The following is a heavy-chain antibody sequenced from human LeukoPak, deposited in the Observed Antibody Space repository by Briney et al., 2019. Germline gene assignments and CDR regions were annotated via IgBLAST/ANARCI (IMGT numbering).Heavy chain of an antibody. D-gene: IGHD3-10*01. CDR1: GGSISSGGYS. Sequence: SQTLSLTCAVSGGSISSGGYSWSWIRQPAGKGLEWIGYIYHSGSTYYNPSLKSRVTISVDRSKNQFSLKLSSVTAADTAVYYCARYGSGSYFGPHFDYWGQGTLVTVSS. J-gene: IGHJ4*02. CDR3: ARYGSGSYFGPHFDY. V-gene: IGHV4-30-2*01. CDR2: IYHSGST.